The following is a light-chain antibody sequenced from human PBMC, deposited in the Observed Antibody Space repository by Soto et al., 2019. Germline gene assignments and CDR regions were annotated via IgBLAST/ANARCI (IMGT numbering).Light chain of an antibody. V-gene: IGLV2-14*01. CDR3: LSFTSSSTPCV. Sequence: QSALTQPASVSGSPGQSITISCTGTSSDIGAYNRVSWYQQHPGKAPKLMIFEVSKRPSGVSTRFSGSKSGYTASLTISGLQAEDEADYYCLSFTSSSTPCVFGPGTKLTVL. CDR2: EVS. J-gene: IGLJ1*01. CDR1: SSDIGAYNR.